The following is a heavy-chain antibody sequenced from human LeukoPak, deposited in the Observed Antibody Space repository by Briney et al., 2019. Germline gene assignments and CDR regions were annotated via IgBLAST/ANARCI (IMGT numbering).Heavy chain of an antibody. CDR3: ARQKLYAGMNDY. CDR2: IIPIFGTA. D-gene: IGHD3-3*01. Sequence: SVTVSCKASGGTFSSYAISWVRQAPGQGLEWMGGIIPIFGTANYAQKFQGRVTITTDESTSTAYMELSSLRSEDTAVYYCARQKLYAGMNDYWGQGTLVTVSS. J-gene: IGHJ4*02. V-gene: IGHV1-69*05. CDR1: GGTFSSYA.